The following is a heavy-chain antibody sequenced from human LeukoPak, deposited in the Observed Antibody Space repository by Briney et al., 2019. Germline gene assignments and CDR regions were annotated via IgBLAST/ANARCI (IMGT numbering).Heavy chain of an antibody. V-gene: IGHV3-48*04. CDR2: ISTSSSTI. Sequence: GGSLRLSCAASGFNFSRYSMNWVRQAPGKGLEWVSCISTSSSTIYYADSVKGRFTISRDNAKNSLYLQMNSLRAEDTAVYYCARKGLLWFGELLFPYYFDYWGQGTLVTVSS. CDR3: ARKGLLWFGELLFPYYFDY. D-gene: IGHD3-10*01. CDR1: GFNFSRYS. J-gene: IGHJ4*02.